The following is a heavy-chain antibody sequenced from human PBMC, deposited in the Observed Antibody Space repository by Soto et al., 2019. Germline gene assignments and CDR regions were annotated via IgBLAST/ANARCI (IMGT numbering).Heavy chain of an antibody. CDR1: GGSFSGYY. V-gene: IGHV4-34*01. Sequence: QVQLEQWGAGLLKPSETLSLTCAVYGGSFSGYYWSWIRQPPGKGLEWLGEINHSAITDYNPSLKSRVTISIDTSKNQFSLKLDSVTAADTAVYYCAIGPRMWLPGGGYWGQGTLFTVSS. CDR3: AIGPRMWLPGGGY. D-gene: IGHD6-19*01. J-gene: IGHJ4*02. CDR2: INHSAIT.